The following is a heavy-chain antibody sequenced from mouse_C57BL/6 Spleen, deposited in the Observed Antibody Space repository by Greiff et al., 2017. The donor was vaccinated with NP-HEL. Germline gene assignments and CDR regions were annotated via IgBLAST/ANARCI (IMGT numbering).Heavy chain of an antibody. CDR1: GYTFTSYD. Sequence: VKLMESGPELVKPGASVKLSCKASGYTFTSYDINWVKQRPGQGLEWIGWIYPRDGSTKYNEKFKGKATLTVDTSSSTAYMELHSLTSEDSAVYFCARSDITTVVATDAMDYWGQGTSVTVSS. D-gene: IGHD1-1*01. J-gene: IGHJ4*01. CDR3: ARSDITTVVATDAMDY. V-gene: IGHV1-85*01. CDR2: IYPRDGST.